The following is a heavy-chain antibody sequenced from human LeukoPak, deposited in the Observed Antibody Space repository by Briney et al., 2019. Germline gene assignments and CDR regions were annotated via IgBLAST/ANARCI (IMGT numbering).Heavy chain of an antibody. V-gene: IGHV3-23*01. CDR1: GFTFTNYW. CDR3: AGRVTGYSSGYVY. J-gene: IGHJ4*02. Sequence: GGSLRLSCAASGFTFTNYWMSWVRQAPEKGLDWVSVISGSAHKIRYADSVKGRFTISRDNPENTVYLQMNNLRAEDTALYYCAGRVTGYSSGYVYWGQGTLVTVSS. D-gene: IGHD5-18*01. CDR2: ISGSAHKI.